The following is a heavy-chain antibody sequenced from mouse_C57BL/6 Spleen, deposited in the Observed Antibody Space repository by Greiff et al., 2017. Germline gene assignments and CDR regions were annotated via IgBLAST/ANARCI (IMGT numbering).Heavy chain of an antibody. CDR1: GYTFTSYW. D-gene: IGHD1-1*01. CDR3: ASDVTVVSTDSMDY. Sequence: QVQLQQPGAELVKPGASVKVSCKASGYTFTSYWMHWVKQRPGQGLEWIGRIHPSDSDHNYNQTFTGKATLTVNKATSTAYMQLSSLTSDESAVYYGASDVTVVSTDSMDYGGQGTSVTVSS. V-gene: IGHV1-74*01. J-gene: IGHJ4*01. CDR2: IHPSDSDH.